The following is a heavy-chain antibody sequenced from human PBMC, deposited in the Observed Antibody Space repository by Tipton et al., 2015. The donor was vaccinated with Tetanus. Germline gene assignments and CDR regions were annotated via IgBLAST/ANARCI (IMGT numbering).Heavy chain of an antibody. CDR3: ARTQPIGWYFDL. V-gene: IGHV4-31*03. J-gene: IGHJ2*01. Sequence: TLSLTCTVSGGSISSGAYYWSWIRQHPGKGLEWIGYIYYSGSTFYNPSLKSRVTISVDTSKNQFSLKLSSVTVADTAVYYCARTQPIGWYFDLWGRGPLLTVSS. CDR2: IYYSGST. D-gene: IGHD1-1*01. CDR1: GGSISSGAYY.